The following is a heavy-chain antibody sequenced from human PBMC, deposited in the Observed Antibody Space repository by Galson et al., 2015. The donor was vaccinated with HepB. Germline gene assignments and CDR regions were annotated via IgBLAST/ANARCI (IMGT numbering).Heavy chain of an antibody. CDR2: ISGGGDST. J-gene: IGHJ4*02. V-gene: IGHV3-23*01. CDR1: TFTFSRYA. D-gene: IGHD6-13*01. Sequence: SLRLSCAASTFTFSRYAMNWVRQAPGKGLEWVSSISGGGDSTYYADSVKGRFTISRDNSKNTLYLQMNSLRAEDTAVYYCAKPHGSSTWCTFDYWGQGTLVTVSS. CDR3: AKPHGSSTWCTFDY.